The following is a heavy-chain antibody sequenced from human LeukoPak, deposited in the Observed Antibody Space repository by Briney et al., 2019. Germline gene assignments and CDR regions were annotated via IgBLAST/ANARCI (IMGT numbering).Heavy chain of an antibody. J-gene: IGHJ4*02. V-gene: IGHV4-59*01. CDR2: IYYSGST. Sequence: SETLSLTCTVSGGSISSYYWSWIRQPPGKGLEWIGYIYYSGSTNYNPPLNSRATISVDTSKNQFSLKLSSVTAADTAVYYCARSFSSSWIRFDFWGQGTLVTVSS. D-gene: IGHD6-13*01. CDR1: GGSISSYY. CDR3: ARSFSSSWIRFDF.